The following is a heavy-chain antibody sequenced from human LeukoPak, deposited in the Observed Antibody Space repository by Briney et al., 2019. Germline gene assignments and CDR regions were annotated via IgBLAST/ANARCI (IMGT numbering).Heavy chain of an antibody. CDR1: GFTFSDFG. J-gene: IGHJ5*02. CDR3: AKDGDYYDSSGYYLNWFDP. Sequence: PGGSLRLSCAASGFTFSDFGMQWVRQAPGKGLEWVAFIRPDGTNKHYADSVKGRFTISRDNSKNTLYLQMNSLRAEDTAVYYCAKDGDYYDSSGYYLNWFDPWGQGTLVTVSS. V-gene: IGHV3-30*02. D-gene: IGHD3-22*01. CDR2: IRPDGTNK.